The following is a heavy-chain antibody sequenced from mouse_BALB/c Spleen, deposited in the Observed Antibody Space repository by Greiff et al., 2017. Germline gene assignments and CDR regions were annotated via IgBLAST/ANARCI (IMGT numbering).Heavy chain of an antibody. V-gene: IGHV1-18*01. Sequence: VHVKQSGPELVKPGASVKIPCKASGYTFTDYNMDWVKQSHGKSLEWIGDINPNNGGTIYNQKFKGKATLTVDKSSSTAYMELRSLTSEDTAVYYCARNGNYPAWFAYWGQGTLVTVSA. CDR1: GYTFTDYN. D-gene: IGHD2-1*01. CDR2: INPNNGGT. CDR3: ARNGNYPAWFAY. J-gene: IGHJ3*01.